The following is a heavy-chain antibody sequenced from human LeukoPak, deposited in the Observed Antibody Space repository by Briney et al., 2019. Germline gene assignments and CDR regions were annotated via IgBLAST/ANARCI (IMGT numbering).Heavy chain of an antibody. J-gene: IGHJ4*02. Sequence: PGGSLRLSCAASGFTFSDHYMDWVRQAPGKGLEWVGRTRNKANSYTTQYAASVKGRFTISRDDSKNSLYLQMNSLKTEDTAVYYCARGPNLPYYDSSGYYSDYFDYWGQGTLVTVSS. D-gene: IGHD3-22*01. CDR3: ARGPNLPYYDSSGYYSDYFDY. CDR2: TRNKANSYTT. CDR1: GFTFSDHY. V-gene: IGHV3-72*01.